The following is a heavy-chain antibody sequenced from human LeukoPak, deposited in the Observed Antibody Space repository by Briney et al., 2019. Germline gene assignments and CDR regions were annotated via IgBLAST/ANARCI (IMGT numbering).Heavy chain of an antibody. D-gene: IGHD6-19*01. CDR3: ARPKAVAGSGGDNWFDP. CDR2: IYYSGST. J-gene: IGHJ5*02. V-gene: IGHV4-39*01. Sequence: SETLSLTCTVSGGSISSSSYYWGWIRQPPGKGLEWIGSIYYSGSTYYNPSLKSRVTISVDTSKNQFSLKLSSVTAADTAVYYCARPKAVAGSGGDNWFDPWGQGTLVTVSS. CDR1: GGSISSSSYY.